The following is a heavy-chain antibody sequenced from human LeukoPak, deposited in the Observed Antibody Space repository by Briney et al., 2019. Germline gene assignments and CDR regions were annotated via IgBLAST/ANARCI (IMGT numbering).Heavy chain of an antibody. CDR1: GFTFSSYS. V-gene: IGHV3-21*01. CDR2: ISSSSSYI. D-gene: IGHD6-19*01. Sequence: GGSLRLSCAASGFTFSSYSMNWVRQAPGKGLEWVSSISSSSSYIYYADSVKGRFTISRDNAKNSLYLQMNSLRAEDTAVYYCAREAVAGRFFDYWGQGTLVTVSS. J-gene: IGHJ4*02. CDR3: AREAVAGRFFDY.